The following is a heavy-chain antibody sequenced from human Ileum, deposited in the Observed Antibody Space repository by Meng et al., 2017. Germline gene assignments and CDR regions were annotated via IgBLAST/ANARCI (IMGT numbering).Heavy chain of an antibody. D-gene: IGHD3/OR15-3a*01. Sequence: QVQLQDSVPGLVKPSQTLSLICTVSGGSISSGGDYWCWSRQHPGKGLEWMGYIFYSGSTYYNSSLKSRINISVDTSKNQFSLKVSSVTAADTAVYYCARVRRGLGRRFDPWGQGTLVTVSS. J-gene: IGHJ5*02. V-gene: IGHV4-31*03. CDR1: GGSISSGGDY. CDR3: ARVRRGLGRRFDP. CDR2: IFYSGST.